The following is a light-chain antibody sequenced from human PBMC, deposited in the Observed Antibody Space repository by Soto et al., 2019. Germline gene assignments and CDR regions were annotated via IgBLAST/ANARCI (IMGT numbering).Light chain of an antibody. CDR2: DVT. Sequence: QSVLTQPRSVSGSPGQSVTISCTGTSSDVGGYNYVSWYQQHPGKAPKLMIYDVTTRPSGVPDRFSGSKSGNTASLTISGLQAEDEADYYCSSHAGSSVVFGTGTRSPS. V-gene: IGLV2-11*01. CDR3: SSHAGSSVV. CDR1: SSDVGGYNY. J-gene: IGLJ1*01.